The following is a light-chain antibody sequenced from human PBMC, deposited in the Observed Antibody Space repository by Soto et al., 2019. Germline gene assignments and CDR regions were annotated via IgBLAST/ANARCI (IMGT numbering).Light chain of an antibody. CDR1: IRDVGAYNY. J-gene: IGLJ3*02. CDR2: DVR. CDR3: SAYAAGSTLV. V-gene: IGLV2-14*03. Sequence: QSALTQPASVSGSAGQSITISCPGTIRDVGAYNYVSWYQQHPGTAPKLMLYDVRNRPSGISDRFSGSKSGNTASLTISGLQAEDEGDYYCSAYAAGSTLVFGGGTKLTVL.